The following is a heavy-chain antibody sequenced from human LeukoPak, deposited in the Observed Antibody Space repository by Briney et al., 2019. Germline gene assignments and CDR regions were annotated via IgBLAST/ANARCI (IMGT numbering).Heavy chain of an antibody. J-gene: IGHJ4*02. CDR1: GFTVTNDY. CDR2: TNADGSST. D-gene: IGHD2-2*01. Sequence: PGGSLRLSCAVSGFTVTNDYMNWVRQAPGKGLEWVSRTNADGSSTRHADSVKGRFTISRDNAKNTLYLQMNSLRADDTAVYYYAREGLQCSGSSCQGATFDYWGQGTLVTVSS. CDR3: AREGLQCSGSSCQGATFDY. V-gene: IGHV3-74*01.